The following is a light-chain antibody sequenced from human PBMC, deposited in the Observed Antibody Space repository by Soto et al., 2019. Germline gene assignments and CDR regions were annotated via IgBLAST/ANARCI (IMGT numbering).Light chain of an antibody. CDR2: DVS. Sequence: QSVLTQPASVSGSPGQSITISCTGTSSDVGGYNYVSWYQQHTGKAPKPVIYDVSNRPSGVSNRFSGSKSGTTASLTISGLQAEDEADYYCSSYTSCSFWAFGGGTQVTVL. CDR3: SSYTSCSFWA. J-gene: IGLJ3*02. CDR1: SSDVGGYNY. V-gene: IGLV2-14*01.